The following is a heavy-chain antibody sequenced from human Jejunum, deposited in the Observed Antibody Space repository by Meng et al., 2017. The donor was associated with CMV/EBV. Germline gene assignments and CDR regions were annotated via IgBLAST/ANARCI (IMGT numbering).Heavy chain of an antibody. CDR1: SNTGGDYY. Sequence: SNTGGDYYWSWLGQPPGKGLECIGFTKYSGRTYYNPCFKSRLIISLATSANQFSLSLTSVTAADTAVYYCARTEDCSSASCYTSFDPWGQGSLVTVSS. CDR3: ARTEDCSSASCYTSFDP. D-gene: IGHD2-2*01. J-gene: IGHJ5*02. CDR2: TKYSGRT. V-gene: IGHV4-30-4*08.